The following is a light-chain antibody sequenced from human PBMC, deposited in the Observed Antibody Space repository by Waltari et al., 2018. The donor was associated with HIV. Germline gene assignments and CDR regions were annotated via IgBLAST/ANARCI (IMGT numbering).Light chain of an antibody. J-gene: IGKJ1*01. CDR2: WAS. CDR3: QQYFSTPWT. CDR1: QSLLYSPNNKNF. V-gene: IGKV4-1*01. Sequence: DIVMTQTPDSLIVSPGERASINCRSNQSLLYSPNNKNFLVWYQQKPGQPPKVLIYWASSRESGVPARFSGSGSGTNFTLTISSLQPEDVATYFCQQYFSTPWTFGQGTKV.